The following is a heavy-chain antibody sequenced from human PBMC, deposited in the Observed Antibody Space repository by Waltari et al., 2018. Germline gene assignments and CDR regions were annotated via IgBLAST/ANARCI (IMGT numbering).Heavy chain of an antibody. CDR2: FSRGSPTI. CDR1: GFTFSDYN. D-gene: IGHD6-19*01. CDR3: ARESGWPDY. J-gene: IGHJ4*02. Sequence: EVQLVESGGGLVQPGGSLRLSCAASGFTFSDYNMNWVRQAPGKGVEWISYFSRGSPTIYYADSVQGRVTISRDNAKNSLYLQMNSLRAEDTAVYYCARESGWPDYWGQGTLVTVSS. V-gene: IGHV3-48*04.